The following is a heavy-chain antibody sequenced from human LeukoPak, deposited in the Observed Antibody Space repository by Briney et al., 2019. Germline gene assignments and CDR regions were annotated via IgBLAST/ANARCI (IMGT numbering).Heavy chain of an antibody. D-gene: IGHD6-13*01. Sequence: ASVKVSCKVSGYTLTELSMHWVRQAPGKGLEWMGGFDPEDGETIYAQKFQGRVTMTRDTSTSTVYMELSSLRFEDTAVYYCARAGQQQLVGHYWGQGTLVTVSS. CDR1: GYTLTELS. V-gene: IGHV1-24*01. CDR3: ARAGQQQLVGHY. J-gene: IGHJ4*02. CDR2: FDPEDGET.